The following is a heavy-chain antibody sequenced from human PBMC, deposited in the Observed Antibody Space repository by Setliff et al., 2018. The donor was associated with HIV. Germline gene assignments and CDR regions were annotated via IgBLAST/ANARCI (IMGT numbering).Heavy chain of an antibody. D-gene: IGHD6-13*01. J-gene: IGHJ4*02. V-gene: IGHV4-4*02. CDR1: GGSISSGNW. CDR2: IYHSGTT. Sequence: SETLSLTCVVSGGSISSGNWWSWVRQPPGKGLEWIGDIYHSGTTNHSPSLRNRVNMSVDKSRNKFSLNLNSVTAADTAIYYCARSPDRGLAAAIAAYFDYWGQGILVTVSS. CDR3: ARSPDRGLAAAIAAYFDY.